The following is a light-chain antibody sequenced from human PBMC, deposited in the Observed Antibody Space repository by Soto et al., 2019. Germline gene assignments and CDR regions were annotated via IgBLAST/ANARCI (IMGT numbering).Light chain of an antibody. V-gene: IGKV1-27*01. CDR3: QKYSSVPV. CDR1: QDIRNF. J-gene: IGKJ3*01. Sequence: DIQMTQSPTSLSASVGEGVTITCQARQDIRNFVAWYQQKPGKAPKLLIYAASTLQSGVPSRFSGSGSGTDFTLTIISLQPEDVATYSCQKYSSVPVFGPGTKVEIK. CDR2: AAS.